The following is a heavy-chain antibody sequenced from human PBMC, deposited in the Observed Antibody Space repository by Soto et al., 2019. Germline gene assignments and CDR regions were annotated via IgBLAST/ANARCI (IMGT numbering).Heavy chain of an antibody. Sequence: PSETLSLTCTVSGGSISSYYWSWIRQPPGKGLEWIGYIYYSGSTYYNPSLKSRVTISVDRSKNQFSLKLSSVTAADTAVYYCARVRRIAAAGTMFFDYWGQGTLVTVSS. CDR2: IYYSGST. CDR3: ARVRRIAAAGTMFFDY. J-gene: IGHJ4*02. CDR1: GGSISSYY. D-gene: IGHD6-13*01. V-gene: IGHV4-59*12.